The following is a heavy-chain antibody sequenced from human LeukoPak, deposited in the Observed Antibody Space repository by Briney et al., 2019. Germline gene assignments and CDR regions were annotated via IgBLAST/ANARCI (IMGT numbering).Heavy chain of an antibody. V-gene: IGHV4-61*02. Sequence: TSGTLSLTCTVSGGSISSGSYYWSWIRQPAGKGLEWIGRIYTSGSTNYNPSLKSRVTISVDTSKNQFSLKLSSVTAADTAVYYCARHRQGGIYSSSWYGFDYWGQGTLVTVSS. CDR1: GGSISSGSYY. J-gene: IGHJ4*02. CDR3: ARHRQGGIYSSSWYGFDY. CDR2: IYTSGST. D-gene: IGHD6-13*01.